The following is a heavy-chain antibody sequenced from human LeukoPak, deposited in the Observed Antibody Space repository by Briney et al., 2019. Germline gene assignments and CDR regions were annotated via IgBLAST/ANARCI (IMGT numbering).Heavy chain of an antibody. Sequence: GASVKVSCKASGGTFSSYAISWVRQAPGQGLEWMGGIIPIFGTANYAQKFQGRVTITADESTSTAYMELSSLRSEDTAVYYCAHRPYCSGGSCYHYFDYWGQGTLVTVSS. CDR2: IIPIFGTA. CDR1: GGTFSSYA. J-gene: IGHJ4*02. CDR3: AHRPYCSGGSCYHYFDY. D-gene: IGHD2-15*01. V-gene: IGHV1-69*13.